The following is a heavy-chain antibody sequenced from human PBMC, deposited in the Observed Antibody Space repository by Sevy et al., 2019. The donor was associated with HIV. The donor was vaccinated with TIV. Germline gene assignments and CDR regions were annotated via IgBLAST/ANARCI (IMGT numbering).Heavy chain of an antibody. D-gene: IGHD1-26*01. CDR1: GFSFNTYT. Sequence: GGSLRLSCAASGFSFNTYTFYWVRQAPGEGLEWISSISSSGVYEYYADSVRGRFTISRDNAKNSLSLQMNGLRVEDTGGYYCARVPDSGGRGRADYWGQGTRVTVSS. CDR3: ARVPDSGGRGRADY. J-gene: IGHJ4*02. CDR2: ISSSGVYE. V-gene: IGHV3-21*01.